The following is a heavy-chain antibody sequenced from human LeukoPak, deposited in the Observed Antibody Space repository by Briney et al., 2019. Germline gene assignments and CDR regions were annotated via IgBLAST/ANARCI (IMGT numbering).Heavy chain of an antibody. Sequence: PGGSLRLSCAASGFNFSIYSMNWVRQAPGKGLEWVANIKQDGSEKYYVDSVKGRFTISRDNAKNSLYLQMNSLRAEDTAVYYCAREPETPDRDLVGATLGSFDYWGQGTLVTVSS. CDR3: AREPETPDRDLVGATLGSFDY. D-gene: IGHD1-26*01. V-gene: IGHV3-7*01. J-gene: IGHJ4*02. CDR1: GFNFSIYS. CDR2: IKQDGSEK.